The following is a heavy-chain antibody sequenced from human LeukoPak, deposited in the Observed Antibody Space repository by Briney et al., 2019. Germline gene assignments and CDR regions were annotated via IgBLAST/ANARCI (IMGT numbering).Heavy chain of an antibody. Sequence: ASVKVSCKASGYTFTSYDINWVRQATGQGLEWMGWMNPNSGNTGYAQKFQGRVTMTRDTSISTAYMELSSLRSEDTAVYYCAREGGSTYYDFWSGYFGGPYYYGMDVWGQGTTVTVSS. CDR1: GYTFTSYD. V-gene: IGHV1-8*01. D-gene: IGHD3-3*01. CDR2: MNPNSGNT. CDR3: AREGGSTYYDFWSGYFGGPYYYGMDV. J-gene: IGHJ6*02.